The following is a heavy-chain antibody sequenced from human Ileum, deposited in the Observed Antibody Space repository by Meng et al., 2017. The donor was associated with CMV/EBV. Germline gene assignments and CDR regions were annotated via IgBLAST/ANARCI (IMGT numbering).Heavy chain of an antibody. Sequence: SVNVSCKASGGTFSSYAISWVRQAPGQGLEWMGGIIPFFGTANYAQKFQGRVTITTDESTSTAYMELSSLRSEDTAVYYCARHAGYIVGARDAFDIWGQGTMVTVSS. V-gene: IGHV1-69*05. CDR2: IIPFFGTA. CDR3: ARHAGYIVGARDAFDI. CDR1: GGTFSSYA. D-gene: IGHD1-26*01. J-gene: IGHJ3*02.